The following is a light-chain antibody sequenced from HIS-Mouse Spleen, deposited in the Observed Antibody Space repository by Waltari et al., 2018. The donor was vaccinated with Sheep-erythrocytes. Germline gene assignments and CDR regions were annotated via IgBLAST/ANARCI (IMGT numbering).Light chain of an antibody. Sequence: QSALTQPAPVSGSPGQAITISCTGTRSDVGSHNLVSWYQQPPGKAPKLMIYEGSKRPSGVSNRFSGSKSGNTASLTISGLQAEDEADYYCCSYAGSYNHVFATGTKVTVL. V-gene: IGLV2-23*01. CDR3: CSYAGSYNHV. CDR2: EGS. CDR1: RSDVGSHNL. J-gene: IGLJ1*01.